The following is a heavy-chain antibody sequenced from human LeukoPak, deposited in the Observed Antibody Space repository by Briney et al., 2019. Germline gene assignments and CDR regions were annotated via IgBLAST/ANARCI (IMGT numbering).Heavy chain of an antibody. J-gene: IGHJ4*02. V-gene: IGHV1-69*13. CDR1: GGTFSSYA. CDR2: IIPIFGTA. Sequence: ASVKVSCKASGGTFSSYAISWLRQAPGQGLEWMGGIIPIFGTANYAQKFQGRVTITADESTSTAYMELSSLRSEDTAVYYCARGGMITFGGVIVESYFDYWGQGPLVTVSS. CDR3: ARGGMITFGGVIVESYFDY. D-gene: IGHD3-16*02.